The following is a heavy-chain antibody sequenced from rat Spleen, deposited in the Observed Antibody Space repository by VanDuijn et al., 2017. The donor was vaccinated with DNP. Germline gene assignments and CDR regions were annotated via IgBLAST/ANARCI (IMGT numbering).Heavy chain of an antibody. CDR2: ISYDGGST. D-gene: IGHD1-7*01. CDR3: ARQNYGYGGFDY. CDR1: GFTFSDYN. V-gene: IGHV5-7*01. J-gene: IGHJ2*01. Sequence: EVQLVESGGGLVQPGRSLKLSCAASGFTFSDYNMAWVRQAPKKGLEWVATISYDGGSTYYGDSVKGRFTISRDNAKSTLYLQMNSLRSEDMATYYCARQNYGYGGFDYWGQGVMVTVSS.